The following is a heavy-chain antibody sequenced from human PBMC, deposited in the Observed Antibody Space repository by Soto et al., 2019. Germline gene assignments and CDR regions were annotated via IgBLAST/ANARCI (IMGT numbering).Heavy chain of an antibody. CDR1: GYTFTSYG. CDR2: ISADSGET. J-gene: IGHJ5*02. Sequence: QPQLVQAGPEVTWPGASVKVSCKASGYTFTSYGIIWVRQTPGQALEWVGGISADSGETDYAQNFHGRLTLTTDASTPTAYMELRSLRPDDTAVYYCARGYSSTWAKSWFAPWGRGTLVSVSS. CDR3: ARGYSSTWAKSWFAP. D-gene: IGHD6-13*01. V-gene: IGHV1-18*04.